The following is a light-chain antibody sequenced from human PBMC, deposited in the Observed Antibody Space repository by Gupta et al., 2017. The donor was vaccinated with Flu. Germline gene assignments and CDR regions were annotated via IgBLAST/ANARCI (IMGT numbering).Light chain of an antibody. Sequence: DIQMTQSPSSLSASVGDRVTITCQASQDISNYLNWYQQKPGKAPKLLIYDASKVEKGVPSRFSGSGSGTDFTFTISSRQPEDIAKYYCQQEDNPPITFGGGTXVDIK. CDR3: QQEDNPPIT. CDR2: DAS. J-gene: IGKJ4*01. CDR1: QDISNY. V-gene: IGKV1-33*01.